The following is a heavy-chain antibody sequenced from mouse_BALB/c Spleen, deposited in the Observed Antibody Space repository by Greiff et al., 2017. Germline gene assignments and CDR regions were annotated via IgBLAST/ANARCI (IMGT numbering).Heavy chain of an antibody. J-gene: IGHJ4*01. V-gene: IGHV5-12-2*01. D-gene: IGHD2-4*01. Sequence: EVKLQESGGGLVQPGGSLKLSCAASGFTFSSYTMSWVSQTPEKRLEWVAYISNGGGSTYYPDTVKGRFTISRDNAKNTLYLQMSSLKSEDTAMYYCARHRDYGYAMDYWGQGTSVTVSS. CDR2: ISNGGGST. CDR3: ARHRDYGYAMDY. CDR1: GFTFSSYT.